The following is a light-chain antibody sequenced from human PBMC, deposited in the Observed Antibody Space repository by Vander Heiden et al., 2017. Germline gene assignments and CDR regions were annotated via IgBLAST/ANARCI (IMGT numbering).Light chain of an antibody. J-gene: IGLJ1*01. CDR2: EVS. Sequence: QSALPQPASVSGSPGHPITISCTGTSSDVGSYNLVSWYQQHPGKAPKLMIYEVSKRPSGVSNRFSGSKSGNTASLTISGLQAEDEADYYCCSHAGSSTYVFGTGTKVTVL. CDR3: CSHAGSSTYV. V-gene: IGLV2-23*02. CDR1: SSDVGSYNL.